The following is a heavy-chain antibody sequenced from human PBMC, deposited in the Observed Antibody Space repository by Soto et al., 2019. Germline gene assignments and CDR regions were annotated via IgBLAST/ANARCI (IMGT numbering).Heavy chain of an antibody. CDR1: GYTFTSYG. CDR3: ANSPFGYGDYGNWFDP. J-gene: IGHJ5*02. V-gene: IGHV1-18*01. D-gene: IGHD4-17*01. Sequence: QVQLVQSGAEVKKPGASVKVSCKASGYTFTSYGISWVRQAPGQGLEWMGWISAYNGNTNYAQKLQGRVTMTTDTSTSTAYMELRSLRSDDTAVYYCANSPFGYGDYGNWFDPWGQGTLVTVSS. CDR2: ISAYNGNT.